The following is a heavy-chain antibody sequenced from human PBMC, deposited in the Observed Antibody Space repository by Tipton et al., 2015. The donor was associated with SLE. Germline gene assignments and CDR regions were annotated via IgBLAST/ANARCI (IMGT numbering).Heavy chain of an antibody. V-gene: IGHV3-30*02. CDR2: IRFDGSEK. D-gene: IGHD3-3*01. CDR3: ARVGEGSGYLY. J-gene: IGHJ4*02. CDR1: GFTFSSDG. Sequence: SLRLSCAASGFTFSSDGMHWVRQAPGKGLEWVAFIRFDGSEKYYADSVKGRFTISRDNARKTVYLQMNSLRAEDTAIYYCARVGEGSGYLYWGQGILVTVSS.